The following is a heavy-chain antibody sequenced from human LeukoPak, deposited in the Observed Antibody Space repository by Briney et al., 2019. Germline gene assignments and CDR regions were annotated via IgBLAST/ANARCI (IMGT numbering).Heavy chain of an antibody. V-gene: IGHV1-2*02. D-gene: IGHD4-17*01. Sequence: ASVKVSCKASGYTFTDYYMHWVRQAPGQGLEWMGWINPNSGGTNYAQRFLGRVTMTRDTSISTAYMELSRLRSDDTAMYYCARVTGDYTVDYWGQGTLVTVSS. CDR1: GYTFTDYY. CDR3: ARVTGDYTVDY. CDR2: INPNSGGT. J-gene: IGHJ4*02.